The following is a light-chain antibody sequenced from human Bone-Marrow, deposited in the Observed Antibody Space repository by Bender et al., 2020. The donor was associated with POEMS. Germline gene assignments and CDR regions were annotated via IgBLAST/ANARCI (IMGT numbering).Light chain of an antibody. CDR3: CSYAGSYDYV. Sequence: QSALTQPASVSGSPGQSITISCTGASSDSGSHNLVSWYQQHPGKAPQLMIYEASNRPSGVSNRFSGSKSGNTASLTISGLQAEDEADYYCCSYAGSYDYVFGTGTKVTVL. CDR2: EAS. J-gene: IGLJ1*01. CDR1: SSDSGSHNL. V-gene: IGLV2-23*01.